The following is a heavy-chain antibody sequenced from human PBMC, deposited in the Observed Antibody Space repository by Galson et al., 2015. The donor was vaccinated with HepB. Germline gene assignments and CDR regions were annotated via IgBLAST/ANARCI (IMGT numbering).Heavy chain of an antibody. V-gene: IGHV3-11*06. J-gene: IGHJ4*02. CDR1: GFTFSDYY. Sequence: SLRLSCAASGFTFSDYYMNWIRQAPGKGLEWVSFISSGTSYTDYADSVKGRFTISRDNAKNSLFLQMNSLRADDTAVYYCARGGHYGDYVLDYWGQGTLVTVSS. D-gene: IGHD4-17*01. CDR3: ARGGHYGDYVLDY. CDR2: ISSGTSYT.